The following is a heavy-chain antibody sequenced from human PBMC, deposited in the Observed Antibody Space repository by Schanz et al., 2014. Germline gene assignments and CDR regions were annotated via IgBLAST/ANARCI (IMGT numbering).Heavy chain of an antibody. D-gene: IGHD6-19*01. Sequence: EVQLVESGGGLVKPGGSLRLSCAASGFTFNNFGMNWVRQAPGKGLEWVSCITGGSTTYTYYADSVRGRFTISRDNAKSSVYLQMNSLRAEDTAVYYCAREKESVAARGYYYYYGMDVWGQGTTVTVSS. CDR2: ITGGSTTYT. CDR1: GFTFNNFG. J-gene: IGHJ6*02. V-gene: IGHV3-21*01. CDR3: AREKESVAARGYYYYYGMDV.